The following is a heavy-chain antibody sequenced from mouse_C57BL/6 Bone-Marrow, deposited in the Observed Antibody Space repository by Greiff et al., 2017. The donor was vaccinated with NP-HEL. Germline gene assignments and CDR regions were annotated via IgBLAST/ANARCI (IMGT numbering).Heavy chain of an antibody. V-gene: IGHV1-59*01. CDR2: IDPSDSYT. J-gene: IGHJ3*01. CDR3: ASALILLRWFAY. Sequence: QVQLQQSGAELVRPGTSVKLSCKASGYTFTSYWMHWVKQRPGQGLEWIGVIDPSDSYTNYNQKFKGKATLTVDTSSSTAYMQLSSLTSEDSAVYYCASALILLRWFAYWGQGTLVTVSA. CDR1: GYTFTSYW. D-gene: IGHD1-1*01.